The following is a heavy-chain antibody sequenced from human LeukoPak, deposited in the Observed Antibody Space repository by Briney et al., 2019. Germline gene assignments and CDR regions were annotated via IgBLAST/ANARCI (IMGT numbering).Heavy chain of an antibody. D-gene: IGHD3-22*01. CDR1: GGSISSGGYY. CDR3: ARDYYDSSGSCGLDY. V-gene: IGHV4-31*03. Sequence: PSETLSLTCTVSGGSISSGGYYWSWIRQHPGKGLEWIGYIYCSGSTYYNPSLKSRVTISVDTSKNQSSLKPSSVTAADTAVYYCARDYYDSSGSCGLDYWGQGTLVTVSS. CDR2: IYCSGST. J-gene: IGHJ4*02.